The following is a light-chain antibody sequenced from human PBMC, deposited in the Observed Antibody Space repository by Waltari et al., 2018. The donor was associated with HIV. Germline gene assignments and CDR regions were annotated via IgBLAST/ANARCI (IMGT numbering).Light chain of an antibody. Sequence: PSVSGSPGQSVTISCTGTSSDIGRYVSWYQQHPGQAPRLMVFDVSQRPSGISARFSGSKSGSTASLTISGLQTDDEADYFCSSYTGTIKLFGGGTKLTVL. CDR3: SSYTGTIKL. J-gene: IGLJ3*02. CDR1: SSDIGRY. V-gene: IGLV2-14*03. CDR2: DVS.